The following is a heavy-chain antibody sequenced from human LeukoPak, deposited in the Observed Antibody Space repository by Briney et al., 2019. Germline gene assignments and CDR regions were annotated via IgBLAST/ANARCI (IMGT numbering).Heavy chain of an antibody. D-gene: IGHD3-10*01. CDR2: IYYSGST. Sequence: PSQTLSLTCTVSGGSISSGDYYWGWLRQPPGTGLEWVGYIYYSGSTYYNPSLKSRVTISVDTSKNQFSLKLSSVTAADTAVYYCARSMVRGVIITWGFDPWGQGTLVTVSS. CDR1: GGSISSGDYY. V-gene: IGHV4-30-4*01. CDR3: ARSMVRGVIITWGFDP. J-gene: IGHJ5*02.